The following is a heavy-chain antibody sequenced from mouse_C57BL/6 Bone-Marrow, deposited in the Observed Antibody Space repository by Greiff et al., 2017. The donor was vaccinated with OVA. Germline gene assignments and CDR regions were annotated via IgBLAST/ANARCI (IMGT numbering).Heavy chain of an antibody. J-gene: IGHJ4*01. CDR3: ARKGGREDYYARDY. V-gene: IGHV1-63*01. D-gene: IGHD1-1*01. Sequence: QVQLKESGAELVRPGTSVKMSCKASGYTFTNYWIGWAKQRPGHGLEWIGDIYPGGGYTNYNEKFKGKATLTADKSSSTAYMQFSSLTSEDSAIYYCARKGGREDYYARDYWGQGTSVTVSS. CDR2: IYPGGGYT. CDR1: GYTFTNYW.